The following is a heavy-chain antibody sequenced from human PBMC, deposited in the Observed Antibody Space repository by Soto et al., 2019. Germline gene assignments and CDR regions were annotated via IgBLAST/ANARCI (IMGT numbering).Heavy chain of an antibody. CDR3: AREYDKYYYDSSGSPLDY. J-gene: IGHJ4*02. CDR2: ISAYNGNT. V-gene: IGHV1-18*01. Sequence: ASVKVSCKASGYTFTSYGIIWVRQAPGQGLEWMGWISAYNGNTKYSQKFQGRVTITRDTSASTAYMELSSLRSEDTAVYYCAREYDKYYYDSSGSPLDYWGQGTLVTVSS. CDR1: GYTFTSYG. D-gene: IGHD3-22*01.